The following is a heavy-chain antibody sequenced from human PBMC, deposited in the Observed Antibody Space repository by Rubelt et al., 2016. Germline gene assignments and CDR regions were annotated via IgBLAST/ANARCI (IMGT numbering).Heavy chain of an antibody. J-gene: IGHJ4*02. CDR3: AGDERLHHFDY. CDR1: GDSTSTNYY. CDR2: IYSSGTT. Sequence: QLQLQESGPGLVKPSETLSLTCTVSGDSTSTNYYWGWIRRPPGKGLEWVGSIYSSGTTYYNPSLKSRVTISLGTSTKQFSLNRRAGTAAETAVYFWAGDERLHHFDYWGQGTLVIVSS. D-gene: IGHD2-15*01. V-gene: IGHV4-39*07.